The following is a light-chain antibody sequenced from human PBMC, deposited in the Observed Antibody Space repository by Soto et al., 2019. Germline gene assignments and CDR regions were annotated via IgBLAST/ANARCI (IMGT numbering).Light chain of an antibody. CDR1: QSVSSSY. Sequence: EIVLTQSPGTLSLSPGERATLSCRASQSVSSSYLAWYQQKPGQAPRLLIYGASSRATGIPDRFSGRGSGTDFTLTISRLAPEDFAVYYCQQYGSSPRTFGQGTKVEIK. CDR2: GAS. V-gene: IGKV3-20*01. J-gene: IGKJ1*01. CDR3: QQYGSSPRT.